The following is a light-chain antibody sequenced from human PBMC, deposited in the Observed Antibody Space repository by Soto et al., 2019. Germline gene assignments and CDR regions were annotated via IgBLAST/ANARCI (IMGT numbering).Light chain of an antibody. Sequence: QSVLTQPPSASETPGQRVTISCSGSSSNIESNTVTWYQQLPGTAPKLVIYSNYDRPSGVPDRFSGSTSGTSASLVIRGLXSEDEADYYCAAWDDILNGYVFGGGTKVTVL. CDR2: SNY. CDR3: AAWDDILNGYV. CDR1: SSNIESNT. J-gene: IGLJ1*01. V-gene: IGLV1-44*01.